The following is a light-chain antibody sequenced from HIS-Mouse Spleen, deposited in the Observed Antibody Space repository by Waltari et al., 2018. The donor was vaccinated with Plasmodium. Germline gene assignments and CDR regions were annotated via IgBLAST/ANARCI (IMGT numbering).Light chain of an antibody. V-gene: IGLV3-1*01. Sequence: SYELTQPPSVSVSPGQTARITCSGDALPKKYAYWYQQKPGQSPVLVIYQDSKRPSGIPGRFSGSNTGNTATLTISGTQAMDEADYYCQAWDSSTAWVFGGGTKLTVL. CDR1: ALPKKY. CDR3: QAWDSSTAWV. J-gene: IGLJ2*01. CDR2: QDS.